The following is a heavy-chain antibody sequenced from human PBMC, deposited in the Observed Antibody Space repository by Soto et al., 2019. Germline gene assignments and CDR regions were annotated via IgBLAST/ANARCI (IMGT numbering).Heavy chain of an antibody. CDR1: GFRFEQYV. J-gene: IGHJ4*02. CDR3: LKDAPNGSIDD. D-gene: IGHD3-10*01. Sequence: VQVVASGGGLVQPGRSLRLSCAVSGFRFEQYVMHWVRQAPGKGLECVSTVSPTGDTEAYADSVEGRFTVSRDNAKNSLYLQMNSLKGDDTAFSYCLKDAPNGSIDDWGQGTLVTVSS. CDR2: VSPTGDTE. V-gene: IGHV3-9*01.